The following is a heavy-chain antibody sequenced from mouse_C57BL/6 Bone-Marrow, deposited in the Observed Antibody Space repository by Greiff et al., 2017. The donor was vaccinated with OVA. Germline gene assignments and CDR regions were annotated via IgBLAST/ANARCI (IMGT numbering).Heavy chain of an antibody. CDR3: ARGGDGYSRSYWYFDV. J-gene: IGHJ1*03. V-gene: IGHV1-72*01. Sequence: QVQLQQPGAELVKPGASVKLSCKASGYTFTSYWMHWVKQRPGRGLEWIGRIDPNSGGTKYNEKFKSKATLTVDKPSSPAYMQLSSLTSEDSAVYYCARGGDGYSRSYWYFDVWGTGTTVTVSS. CDR1: GYTFTSYW. CDR2: IDPNSGGT. D-gene: IGHD2-3*01.